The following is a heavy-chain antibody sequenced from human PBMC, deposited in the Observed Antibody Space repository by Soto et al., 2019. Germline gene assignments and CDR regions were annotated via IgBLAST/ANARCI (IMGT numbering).Heavy chain of an antibody. CDR2: ISSSSSYT. V-gene: IGHV3-21*01. CDR3: ARDHRGSDSSSNYYYYYMDV. D-gene: IGHD6-6*01. Sequence: GGSLRLSCAASGFTFSSYSMNWVRQAPGKGLEWVSSISSSSSYTYYADSVKGRFTISRDNAKNSLYLQMNSLRAEDTAVYYCARDHRGSDSSSNYYYYYMDVWGKGTTVTVSS. CDR1: GFTFSSYS. J-gene: IGHJ6*03.